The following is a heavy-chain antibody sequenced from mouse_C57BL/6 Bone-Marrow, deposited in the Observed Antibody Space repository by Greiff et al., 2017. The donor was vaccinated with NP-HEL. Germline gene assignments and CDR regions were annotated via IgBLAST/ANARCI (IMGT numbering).Heavy chain of an antibody. J-gene: IGHJ3*01. D-gene: IGHD1-1*01. V-gene: IGHV14-4*01. Sequence: EVKLMESGAELVRPGASVKLSCTASGFNIKDDYMHWVKQRPEQGLEWIGWIDPENGDTEYASKFQGKATITADTSSNTAYLQLSSLTSEDTAVYYCTTFITTVEAWFAYWGQGTLVTVSA. CDR2: IDPENGDT. CDR3: TTFITTVEAWFAY. CDR1: GFNIKDDY.